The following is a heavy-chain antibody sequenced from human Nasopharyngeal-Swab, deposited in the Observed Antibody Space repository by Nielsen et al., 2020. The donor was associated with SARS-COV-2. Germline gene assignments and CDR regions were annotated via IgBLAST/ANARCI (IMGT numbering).Heavy chain of an antibody. D-gene: IGHD5-18*01. CDR2: ISYDGSNK. V-gene: IGHV3-30-3*01. Sequence: VRQAPGKGLEWVAVISYDGSNKYYADSVKGRFTISRDNSKNTLYPQMNSLRAEDTAVYYCARDYTAMLYYYYYMDVWGKGTTVTVSS. CDR3: ARDYTAMLYYYYYMDV. J-gene: IGHJ6*03.